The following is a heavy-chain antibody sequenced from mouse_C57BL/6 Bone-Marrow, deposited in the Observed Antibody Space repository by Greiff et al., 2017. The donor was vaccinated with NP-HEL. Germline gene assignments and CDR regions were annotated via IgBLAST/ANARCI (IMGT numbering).Heavy chain of an antibody. V-gene: IGHV5-17*01. Sequence: EVKLVESGGGLVKPGGSLKLSCAASGFTFSDYGMHWVRQATEKGLEWVAYISSGSSTLYYADTVKGRFPISRDNAKNTLFLQMTSLRSEDTAMYYCARGRVWYYFDYWGQGTTLTVSS. CDR3: ARGRVWYYFDY. J-gene: IGHJ2*01. CDR2: ISSGSSTL. D-gene: IGHD2-10*02. CDR1: GFTFSDYG.